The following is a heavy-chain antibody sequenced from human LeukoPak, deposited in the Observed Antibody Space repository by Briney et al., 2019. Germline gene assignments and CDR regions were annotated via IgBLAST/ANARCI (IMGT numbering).Heavy chain of an antibody. CDR3: ARDFRRFGWSYGMDV. CDR1: GFTFSSYT. Sequence: GGSLRLSCAASGFTFSSYTMHWVRQAPGKGLEWVAVISYDGSNKYYADSVKGRFTVSRDNSKNTLYLQMNSLRAEDTAVYYCARDFRRFGWSYGMDVWGQGTTVTVSS. J-gene: IGHJ6*02. V-gene: IGHV3-30-3*01. D-gene: IGHD3-10*01. CDR2: ISYDGSNK.